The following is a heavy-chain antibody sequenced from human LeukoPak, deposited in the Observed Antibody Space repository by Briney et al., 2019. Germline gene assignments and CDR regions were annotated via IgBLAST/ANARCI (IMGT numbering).Heavy chain of an antibody. CDR2: TSHSGGT. CDR1: GGSVSTFY. CDR3: AREGYYDRSGYLHHHYYFDF. D-gene: IGHD3-22*01. J-gene: IGHJ4*02. Sequence: SETLSLTCTVSGGSVSTFYWSWIRQPPGKGLEYIGFTSHSGGTNYNPSLESRVTISVDTSNNQFSLKLNSVTAADTAVYYCAREGYYDRSGYLHHHYYFDFWGQGTLVTVSS. V-gene: IGHV4-59*02.